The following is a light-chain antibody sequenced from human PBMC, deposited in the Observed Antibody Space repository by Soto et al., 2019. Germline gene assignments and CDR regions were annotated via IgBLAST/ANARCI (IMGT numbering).Light chain of an antibody. CDR1: QSLLHSNGYNY. CDR2: LGS. CDR3: MQDLQTPLT. Sequence: DIVMTQSPLSLPVTPGEPASISCRSSQSLLHSNGYNYLDWYLQKPGQSPQLRIYLGSNRASGVPDWFSGSGSGTDFTLKISRVEAEDVWVYYCMQDLQTPLTFGGGTKVEIK. V-gene: IGKV2-28*01. J-gene: IGKJ4*01.